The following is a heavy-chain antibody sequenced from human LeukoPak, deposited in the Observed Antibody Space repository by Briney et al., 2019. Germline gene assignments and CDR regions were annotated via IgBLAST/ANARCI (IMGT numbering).Heavy chain of an antibody. Sequence: SQTLSLTCTVSGGSISSDGYYWSWIRQPPGKGLEWIGEINQSGNTNYNPSLKSRVTISGDTSKNQFSLKLSSVTAADTAVYYCARHVSANSWSLGDYWGQGTLVTVSS. CDR2: INQSGNT. CDR3: ARHVSANSWSLGDY. D-gene: IGHD6-13*01. J-gene: IGHJ4*02. CDR1: GGSISSDGYY. V-gene: IGHV4-31*03.